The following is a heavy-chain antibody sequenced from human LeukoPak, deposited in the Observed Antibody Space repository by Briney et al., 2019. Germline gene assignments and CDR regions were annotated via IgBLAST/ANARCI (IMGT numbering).Heavy chain of an antibody. V-gene: IGHV4-39*01. CDR2: IYYSGST. Sequence: SETLSLTCAVSSGSISSSSYYWGWIRQPPGKGLEWIGSIYYSGSTYYNPSLKSRVTLSVDTSKNQFSLKLRSVTAADTAVYDCARQERGYDGSGHRAFDIWGQGTMVTISS. CDR1: SGSISSSSYY. D-gene: IGHD3-22*01. CDR3: ARQERGYDGSGHRAFDI. J-gene: IGHJ3*02.